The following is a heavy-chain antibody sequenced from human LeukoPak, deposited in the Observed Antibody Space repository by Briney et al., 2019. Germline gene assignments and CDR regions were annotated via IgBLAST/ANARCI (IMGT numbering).Heavy chain of an antibody. CDR3: ARESGYCSGGSCLDP. V-gene: IGHV1-69*13. CDR2: IIPIFGTA. D-gene: IGHD2-15*01. J-gene: IGHJ5*02. Sequence: SVKVSCKASGYAFTSYAMNWVRQAPGQGLEWMGGIIPIFGTANYAQKFQGRVTITADESTSTAYMELSSLRSEDTAVYYCARESGYCSGGSCLDPWGQGTLVTVSS. CDR1: GYAFTSYA.